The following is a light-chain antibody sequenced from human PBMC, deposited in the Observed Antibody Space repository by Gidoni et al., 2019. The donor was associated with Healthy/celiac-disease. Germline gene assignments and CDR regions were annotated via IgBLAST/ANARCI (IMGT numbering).Light chain of an antibody. Sequence: SYALTQPPSVSVAPGQTPSFTCSGDNLGDKYACWYQQKPGQSHVMVIYQESQAPAGFPVPFSVSNSGNTATLTISGTQAMDDAYYYLQAWASSTVVFGGGTKLTVL. V-gene: IGLV3-1*01. CDR2: QES. CDR1: NLGDKY. J-gene: IGLJ2*01. CDR3: QAWASSTVV.